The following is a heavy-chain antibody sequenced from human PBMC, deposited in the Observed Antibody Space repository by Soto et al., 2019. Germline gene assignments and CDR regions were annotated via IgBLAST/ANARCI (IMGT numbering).Heavy chain of an antibody. D-gene: IGHD3-10*01. V-gene: IGHV3-30*03. CDR3: ARAHGPYYDCSYYGLARNYFDY. J-gene: IGHJ4*02. Sequence: PGGPLRLSCAAAGFTFSSHAMNWVRQAPGKGLEWVAVISFDGSNRYYADSQRGRLTISRDNSRNTLYLQMDNLRPDDTAIYYCARAHGPYYDCSYYGLARNYFDYWGQGTLVTVSS. CDR1: GFTFSSHA. CDR2: ISFDGSNR.